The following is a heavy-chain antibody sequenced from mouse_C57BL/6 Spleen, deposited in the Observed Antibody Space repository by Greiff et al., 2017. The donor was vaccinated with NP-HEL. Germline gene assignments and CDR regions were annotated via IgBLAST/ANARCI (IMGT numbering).Heavy chain of an antibody. V-gene: IGHV1-76*01. J-gene: IGHJ4*01. CDR3: ARYYYGSSYGAMDY. CDR1: GYTFTDYY. D-gene: IGHD1-1*01. CDR2: IYPGSGNT. Sequence: VQLQQSGAELVRPGASVKLSCKASGYTFTDYYINWVKQRPGQGLEWIARIYPGSGNTYYNEKFKGKATLTAEKSSSTAYMQLSSLTSEDSAVYFCARYYYGSSYGAMDYWGQGTSVTVSS.